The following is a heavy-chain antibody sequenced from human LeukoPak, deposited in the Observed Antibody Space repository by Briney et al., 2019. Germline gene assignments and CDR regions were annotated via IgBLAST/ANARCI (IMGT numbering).Heavy chain of an antibody. CDR2: IIPVLGTT. CDR1: GGTFSSEA. V-gene: IGHV1-69*04. Sequence: GASVKVSCKTPGGTFSSEAISWVRQAPGQGLEWMGRIIPVLGTTIYAQRFQGRLTITADKSTGTAYMELSSLRDEDTAVFFCAREVTSRPMSYYFDVWGQGTPVTVSS. J-gene: IGHJ4*01. CDR3: AREVTSRPMSYYFDV. D-gene: IGHD4-23*01.